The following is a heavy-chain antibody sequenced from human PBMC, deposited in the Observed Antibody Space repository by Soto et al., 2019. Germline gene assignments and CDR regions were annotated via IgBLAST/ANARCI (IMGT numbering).Heavy chain of an antibody. D-gene: IGHD3-22*01. CDR3: ARDPLYYYDSSGHDY. CDR2: ISSSSSYI. CDR1: GFTFSSYS. V-gene: IGHV3-21*01. J-gene: IGHJ4*02. Sequence: PGGSLRLSCAASGFTFSSYSMNWVRQAPGKGLEWVSSISSSSSYIYYADSVKGRFTISRDNAKNSLYLQMNSLRAEDTAVYYCARDPLYYYDSSGHDYWGQGTLVTAPQ.